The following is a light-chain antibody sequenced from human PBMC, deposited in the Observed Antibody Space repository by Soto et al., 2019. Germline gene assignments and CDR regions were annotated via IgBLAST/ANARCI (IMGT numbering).Light chain of an antibody. J-gene: IGLJ2*01. CDR1: SSDVGGYNY. Sequence: QSALTQPASVSGSPGQSITISCTGTSSDVGGYNYVSWYQQHPGKAPKLMIYEVRNRPSGVSNRFSGSKSDNTASLTISGLQAEDEADYYCSSYTTSRTYVVFGGGTKLTVL. V-gene: IGLV2-14*01. CDR2: EVR. CDR3: SSYTTSRTYVV.